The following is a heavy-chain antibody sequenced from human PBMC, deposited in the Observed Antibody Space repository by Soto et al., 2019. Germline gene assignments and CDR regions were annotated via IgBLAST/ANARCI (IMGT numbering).Heavy chain of an antibody. CDR3: AKGGGDFWTGYVARFYYFGMDV. CDR1: GFTFSGYA. J-gene: IGHJ6*02. V-gene: IGHV3-23*01. CDR2: ISGSGGST. D-gene: IGHD3-3*01. Sequence: GGSLRLSCAASGFTFSGYAMSWVRQAPGKGLEWVSVISGSGGSTYYADSVRGRFTISRDNSKNTLYLQVNSLRAEDTAVYYCAKGGGDFWTGYVARFYYFGMDVWGQGTTVTVSS.